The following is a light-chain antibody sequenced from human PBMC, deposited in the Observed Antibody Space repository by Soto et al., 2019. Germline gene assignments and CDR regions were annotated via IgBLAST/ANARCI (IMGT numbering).Light chain of an antibody. CDR2: GAS. V-gene: IGKV3-20*01. Sequence: EIVLTQSPGTLSLSPGERATLSCRASQSVSSSNLAWYQQRPGQAPMLLIYGASTRATGFPDRFSGSGSGTDFTLTINRLEPEDFAVYYCQQYGNSFTFGPGTRVDLK. J-gene: IGKJ3*01. CDR1: QSVSSSN. CDR3: QQYGNSFT.